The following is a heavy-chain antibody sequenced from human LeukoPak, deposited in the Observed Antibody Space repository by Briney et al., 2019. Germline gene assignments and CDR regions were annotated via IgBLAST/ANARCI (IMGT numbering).Heavy chain of an antibody. J-gene: IGHJ4*02. CDR1: GFTFSSYS. V-gene: IGHV3-21*01. CDR3: ARGDVADVVY. Sequence: GGSLRLSCAASGFTFSSYSMNWVRQAPGKGLEWVSSISSSSSYIYYADSVKGRFTISRGNAKNSLYLQMNSLRAEDTAVYYCARGDVADVVYWGQGTLVTVSS. CDR2: ISSSSSYI. D-gene: IGHD2-21*01.